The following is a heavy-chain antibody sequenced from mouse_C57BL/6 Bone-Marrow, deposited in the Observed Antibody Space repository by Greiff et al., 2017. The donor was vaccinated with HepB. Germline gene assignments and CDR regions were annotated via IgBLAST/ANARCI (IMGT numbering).Heavy chain of an antibody. Sequence: VMLVESGPGLVAPSQSLSITCTVSGFSLTSYGVDWVRQSPGKGLAWLGVIWGVGSTNYNSALKSRMSISKDNSKSQVFLKMNSLQTDDTAMYYCASIYYGFAYWGQGTLVTVSA. J-gene: IGHJ3*01. CDR2: IWGVGST. V-gene: IGHV2-6*01. D-gene: IGHD2-1*01. CDR1: GFSLTSYG. CDR3: ASIYYGFAY.